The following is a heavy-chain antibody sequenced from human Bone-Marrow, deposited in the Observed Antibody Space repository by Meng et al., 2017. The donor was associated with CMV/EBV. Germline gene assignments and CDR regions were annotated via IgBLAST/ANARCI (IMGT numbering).Heavy chain of an antibody. J-gene: IGHJ6*02. D-gene: IGHD6-13*01. Sequence: SETLSLTCAVYGGSFSGYYWSWIRQPPGKGLEWIGEINHSGSTNYKPSLKSRVAISVDTSKNQFSLNLSSVTAADTAVYYCARIAAAGTRGGMDVWGQGTTVTVSS. CDR3: ARIAAAGTRGGMDV. CDR2: INHSGST. CDR1: GGSFSGYY. V-gene: IGHV4-34*01.